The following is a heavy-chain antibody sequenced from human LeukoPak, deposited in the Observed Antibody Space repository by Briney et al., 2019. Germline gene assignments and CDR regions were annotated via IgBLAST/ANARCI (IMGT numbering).Heavy chain of an antibody. CDR3: ARPTKGYYDPKDEGGSYGMDV. Sequence: SETLSLTCTVSGGSISSGGYCWSWIRQPPGKGLEWIGDIFHSGSTYYNPSLKSRVTISVDRSKNQFSLKLSSVTAADTAVYYCARPTKGYYDPKDEGGSYGMDVWGQGTTVTVSS. D-gene: IGHD3-22*01. V-gene: IGHV4-30-2*01. CDR1: GGSISSGGYC. CDR2: IFHSGST. J-gene: IGHJ6*02.